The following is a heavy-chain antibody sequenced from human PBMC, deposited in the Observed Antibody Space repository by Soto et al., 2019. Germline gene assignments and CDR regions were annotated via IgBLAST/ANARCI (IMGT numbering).Heavy chain of an antibody. Sequence: QVQLQESGPGLVRPSETLSLTCTVSYGSITSYYWSWIRQPPGKGLEWIGYLYYSGSTDYNPSLKRRGTITVDPAKGQFPPKLNSGTAAGPAGLYRSKGPPPGNPLRDFGPRGRGTLVTVSS. CDR2: LYYSGST. V-gene: IGHV4-59*12. CDR1: YGSITSYY. D-gene: IGHD3-10*01. CDR3: SKGPPPGNPLRDFGP. J-gene: IGHJ2*01.